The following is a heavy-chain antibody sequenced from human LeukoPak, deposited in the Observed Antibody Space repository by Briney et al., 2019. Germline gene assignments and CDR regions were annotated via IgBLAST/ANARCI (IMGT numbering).Heavy chain of an antibody. V-gene: IGHV4-34*01. CDR2: INHSGTS. J-gene: IGHJ4*02. Sequence: SETLSLTCAVSGDSFSGYFWTWIRQPPGKGLEWIGEINHSGTSNYNPSLKSRVTISLDTSKNQFSLKLNSLTAADTAVYYCARDGADSSGYYYPLIDYWGQGTLVTVSS. CDR1: GDSFSGYF. D-gene: IGHD3-22*01. CDR3: ARDGADSSGYYYPLIDY.